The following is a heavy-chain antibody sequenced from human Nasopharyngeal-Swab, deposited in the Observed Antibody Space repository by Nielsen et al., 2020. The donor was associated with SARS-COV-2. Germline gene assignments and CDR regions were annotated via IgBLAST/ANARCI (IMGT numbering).Heavy chain of an antibody. V-gene: IGHV4-30-2*01. CDR3: ATFEYSSSSAAFDI. Sequence: SETLSLTCAVSGGSISSGGYSWSWIRQPPGKGLEWIGYIYHSGSTYYNPSLKSRVTISVDTSKNQFSLKLSSVTAADTAVYYCATFEYSSSSAAFDIWGQGTMVTVSS. D-gene: IGHD6-6*01. CDR2: IYHSGST. CDR1: GGSISSGGYS. J-gene: IGHJ3*02.